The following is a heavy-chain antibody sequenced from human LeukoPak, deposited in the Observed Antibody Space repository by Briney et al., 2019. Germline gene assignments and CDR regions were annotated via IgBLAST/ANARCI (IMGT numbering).Heavy chain of an antibody. CDR1: GGSMSSYS. CDR3: VRDWNTAGSDI. Sequence: PSETLSLTCTGSGGSMSSYSRSWIRQPPGKGLEWIGCIYYSGSNNYNPSLKSRVTISVDTSKSQFSLKLTSVTAADTAVYYCVRDWNTAGSDIWGQRTTVTVSS. J-gene: IGHJ6*02. CDR2: IYYSGSN. D-gene: IGHD1-1*01. V-gene: IGHV4-59*01.